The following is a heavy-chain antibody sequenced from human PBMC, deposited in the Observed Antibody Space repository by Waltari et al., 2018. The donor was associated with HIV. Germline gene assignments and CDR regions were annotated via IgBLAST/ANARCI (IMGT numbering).Heavy chain of an antibody. V-gene: IGHV3-9*01. J-gene: IGHJ6*02. Sequence: EVQLVESGGGSVQPGRSLRLSCTASGIPFDDYALHWVRQPPGKGLEWVSGISWNSGDIAYADSVKGLFTISRDNTKNSLFLQMNSVRVEDTALYYCVKDGASTIFGVLNGMDFWGQGTTVTVSS. CDR1: GIPFDDYA. CDR3: VKDGASTIFGVLNGMDF. D-gene: IGHD3-3*01. CDR2: ISWNSGDI.